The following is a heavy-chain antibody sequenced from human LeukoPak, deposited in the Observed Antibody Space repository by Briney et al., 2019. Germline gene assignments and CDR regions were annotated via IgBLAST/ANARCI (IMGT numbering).Heavy chain of an antibody. D-gene: IGHD3-22*01. CDR3: ASSSGYYSELY. CDR2: ISSSSSYI. V-gene: IGHV3-21*01. J-gene: IGHJ4*02. Sequence: GGSLRLSCAASGXTFSTYSMNWVRQAPGKGLEWVSSISSSSSYINYAASVKGRFSISRDNVKNSLYLQMNSLRAEDTAVYYCASSSGYYSELYWGQGTLVTVSS. CDR1: GXTFSTYS.